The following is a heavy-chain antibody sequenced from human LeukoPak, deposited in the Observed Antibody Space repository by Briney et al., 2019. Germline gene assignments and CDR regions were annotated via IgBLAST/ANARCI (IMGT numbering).Heavy chain of an antibody. Sequence: SETLSLTCTVSGGSISSSSYYWGWIRQPPGKGLEWIGSIYYSGSTYYNPSLKSRVTISVDTSKNQFSLKLSSVTAADTAVYYCARVSGIAVARFDPWGQGTLVTVSS. J-gene: IGHJ5*02. V-gene: IGHV4-39*01. D-gene: IGHD6-19*01. CDR2: IYYSGST. CDR3: ARVSGIAVARFDP. CDR1: GGSISSSSYY.